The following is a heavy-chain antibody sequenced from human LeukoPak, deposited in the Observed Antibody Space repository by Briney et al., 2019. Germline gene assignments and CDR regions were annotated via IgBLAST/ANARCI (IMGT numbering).Heavy chain of an antibody. CDR2: ISYDGSNK. CDR1: GFTFSSYA. J-gene: IGHJ4*02. D-gene: IGHD2-2*01. Sequence: GALRLSCAASGFTFSSYAMHWVRQAPGKGLEWVAVISYDGSNKYYADSVKGRFTISRDNSKNTLYLQMNSLRAEDTAVYYCARAYLSNIVVIPAAIAYWGQGTLVTVSS. CDR3: ARAYLSNIVVIPAAIAY. V-gene: IGHV3-30-3*01.